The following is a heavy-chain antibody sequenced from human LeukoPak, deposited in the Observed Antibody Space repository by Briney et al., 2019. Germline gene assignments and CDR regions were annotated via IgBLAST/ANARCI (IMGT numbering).Heavy chain of an antibody. D-gene: IGHD2-15*01. CDR1: GFTFSGFS. CDR2: ISTGSGNK. Sequence: GGSLRLSCVGSGFTFSGFSIIWVRQAPGKGLEWVSSISTGSGNKYYADSVKGRFTISRDNSKNTLYLQMNSLRAEDTATYYCGKGRAVVGAAGPDHWGQGTLVTVSS. V-gene: IGHV3-23*01. J-gene: IGHJ4*02. CDR3: GKGRAVVGAAGPDH.